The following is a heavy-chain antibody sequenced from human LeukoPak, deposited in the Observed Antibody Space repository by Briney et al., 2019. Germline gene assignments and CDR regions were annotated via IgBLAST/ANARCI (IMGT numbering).Heavy chain of an antibody. Sequence: ASVKVSCKASGYTFTSYGISWVRQAPGQGLEWMGWISTYNGNTNYAQKLQGRVTMSTDTSTSTAYMELRSLRSDDTAVYYCARSPQRYCSGGSCYSGNYYYYMDVWGKGTTVTVSS. J-gene: IGHJ6*03. CDR2: ISTYNGNT. D-gene: IGHD2-15*01. CDR3: ARSPQRYCSGGSCYSGNYYYYMDV. CDR1: GYTFTSYG. V-gene: IGHV1-18*01.